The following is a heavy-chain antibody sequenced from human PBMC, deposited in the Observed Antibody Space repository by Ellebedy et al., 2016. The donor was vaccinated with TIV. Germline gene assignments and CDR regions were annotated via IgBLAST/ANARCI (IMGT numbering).Heavy chain of an antibody. CDR3: APERETAMVHGMDV. V-gene: IGHV3-11*01. CDR2: MSRGGSNI. J-gene: IGHJ6*02. CDR1: GFTFSDYY. Sequence: GESLKISCAASGFTFSDYYMSWSRQAPGQGLEWVAYMSRGGSNIYYTDSVKGRFTISRDNAKNSLYLQMNSLSAENTTVYYCAPERETAMVHGMDVWGQGTTVTVSS. D-gene: IGHD5-18*01.